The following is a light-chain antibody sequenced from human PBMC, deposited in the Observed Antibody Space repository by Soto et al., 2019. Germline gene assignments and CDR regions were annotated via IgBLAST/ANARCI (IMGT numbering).Light chain of an antibody. CDR3: QQYNSFSLIT. Sequence: DIQMTQSPSTLSASVGDTVTITCRASQSISRWLAWYQQKPGKAPKILISDASILENGVPSRFSGTGSGTEFTLTISNLQPDDFATYFCQQYNSFSLITFGQGTRLETK. J-gene: IGKJ5*01. CDR1: QSISRW. CDR2: DAS. V-gene: IGKV1-5*01.